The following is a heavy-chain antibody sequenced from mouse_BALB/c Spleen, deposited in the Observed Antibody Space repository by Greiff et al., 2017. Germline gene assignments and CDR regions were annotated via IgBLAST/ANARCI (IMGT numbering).Heavy chain of an antibody. CDR2: IRNKANGNTT. CDR3: ERDMKLGRGY. D-gene: IGHD4-1*01. Sequence: EVHLVESGGGLVQPGGSLRLSCATSGFTFTDYYMSWVRQPPGKALEWLGFIRNKANGNTTEYSASVKCRFTISRDKTQSILYLQMNTLRAEDSATCDRERDMKLGRGYWGQGTTLTVSS. J-gene: IGHJ2*01. CDR1: GFTFTDYY. V-gene: IGHV7-3*02.